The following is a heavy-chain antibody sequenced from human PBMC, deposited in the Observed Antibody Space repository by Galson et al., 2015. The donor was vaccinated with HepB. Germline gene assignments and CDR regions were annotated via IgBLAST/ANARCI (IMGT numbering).Heavy chain of an antibody. CDR2: IYSGGST. J-gene: IGHJ3*02. Sequence: SLRLSCAASGFTVSSNYMSWVRQAPGKGLEWVSIIYSGGSTYYADPVKGRFTISRDNSKNTLYLQMNSLRAEDTAVYYCARDNRVVCSGGSCYSSAFDIWGQGTMVTVSS. D-gene: IGHD2-15*01. V-gene: IGHV3-53*01. CDR1: GFTVSSNY. CDR3: ARDNRVVCSGGSCYSSAFDI.